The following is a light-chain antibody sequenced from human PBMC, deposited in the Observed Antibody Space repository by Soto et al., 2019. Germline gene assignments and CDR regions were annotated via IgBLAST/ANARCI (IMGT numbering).Light chain of an antibody. CDR1: QSVSNN. Sequence: EIVMTQSPATLSVSPGERATLSCRASQSVSNNLAWYQQKPGQAPRLLIYGASTRATGIPARFSGSGSGTEFTLTITSLQSEHFAVYYCQQNNTWPQTFGQGTKVKIK. J-gene: IGKJ1*01. CDR3: QQNNTWPQT. CDR2: GAS. V-gene: IGKV3-15*01.